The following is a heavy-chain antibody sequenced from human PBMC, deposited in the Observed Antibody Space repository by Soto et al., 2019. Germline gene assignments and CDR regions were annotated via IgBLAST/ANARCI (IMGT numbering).Heavy chain of an antibody. CDR1: GYTFSDYA. CDR2: ISASTRNT. D-gene: IGHD2-15*01. V-gene: IGHV1-18*01. J-gene: IGHJ2*01. Sequence: QVQLVQSGGEVKKPGASVKVSCQASGYTFSDYAISWVRQAPGQGLEWMGWISASTRNTDQAQNFQGRVIMTLDTSTNTAYMELRSLRSDDTAVYYCVRWCCSVGSCYGCGHFDLWGRGTLVTFSS. CDR3: VRWCCSVGSCYGCGHFDL.